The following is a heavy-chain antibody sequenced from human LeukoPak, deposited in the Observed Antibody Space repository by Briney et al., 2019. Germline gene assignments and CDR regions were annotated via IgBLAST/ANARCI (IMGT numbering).Heavy chain of an antibody. CDR1: GFSFSDFF. CDR2: SRNKENNYAA. CDR3: TRENYWNLDY. Sequence: GGSLRLSCAVSGFSFSDFFMDWVRQAPGKGLEWVGRSRNKENNYAAEYAASVKGRFTISRDDSKDSLYLQVSNLKTEDTAVYYCTRENYWNLDYWGQGTLVTVSS. J-gene: IGHJ4*02. D-gene: IGHD1-1*01. V-gene: IGHV3-72*01.